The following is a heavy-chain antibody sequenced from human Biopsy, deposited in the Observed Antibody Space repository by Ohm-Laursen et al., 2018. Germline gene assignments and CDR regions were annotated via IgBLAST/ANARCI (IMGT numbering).Heavy chain of an antibody. D-gene: IGHD3-9*01. CDR2: NIPILGTG. Sequence: SVKVSCKASGYSFTSYYMHWVRQAPGQGLEWLGGNIPILGTGNYAQKFQDRVTVAADTSTSTATMELRSLRSDDTAVYYRATKLTGYFHHWGQGTLVIVSS. V-gene: IGHV1-69*06. J-gene: IGHJ1*01. CDR3: ATKLTGYFHH. CDR1: GYSFTSYY.